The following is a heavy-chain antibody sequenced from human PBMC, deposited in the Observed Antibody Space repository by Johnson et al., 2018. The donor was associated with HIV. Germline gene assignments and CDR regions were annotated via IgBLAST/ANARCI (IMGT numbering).Heavy chain of an antibody. CDR3: AREVEITMVQGVIIGDAFDI. CDR2: INWNGGST. V-gene: IGHV3-20*04. D-gene: IGHD3-10*01. CDR1: GFTFDDYG. J-gene: IGHJ3*02. Sequence: VQLVESGVGVERPGGSLRLSCVASGFTFDDYGMSWVRQPPGKGLEWVSGINWNGGSTDYADSVKGRFTISRDNAKNSLYLQMNSLRAEDTALYYCAREVEITMVQGVIIGDAFDIWGQGTMVTVSS.